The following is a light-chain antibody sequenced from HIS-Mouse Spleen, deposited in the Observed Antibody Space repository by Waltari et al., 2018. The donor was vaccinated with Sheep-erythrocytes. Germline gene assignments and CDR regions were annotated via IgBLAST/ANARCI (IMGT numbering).Light chain of an antibody. Sequence: QSVLTQPPSVSGAPGQRVTISCTGSSSNIGAGYDVHWYQQLPGTAPKPLIYGNSNRPSGVPDRFSGSKSGTSASLASTGLQAEDEADYYCQSYDSSLSGSVFGGGTKLTVL. CDR1: SSNIGAGYD. J-gene: IGLJ2*01. CDR2: GNS. V-gene: IGLV1-40*01. CDR3: QSYDSSLSGSV.